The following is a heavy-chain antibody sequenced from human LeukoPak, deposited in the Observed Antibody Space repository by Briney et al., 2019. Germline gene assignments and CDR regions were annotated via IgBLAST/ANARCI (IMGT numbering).Heavy chain of an antibody. CDR1: GDPINSSKW. CDR3: ARDPSGSYFNWFDP. Sequence: PSETLSLTCAFSGDPINSSKWWNWVRQSPGQGLEWIAEIYHSGNTNYNPSLKSRVTISLDKSKNQFSLKLRSVTAADTAVYYCARDPSGSYFNWFDPWGQGTLVTVSS. CDR2: IYHSGNT. D-gene: IGHD1-26*01. J-gene: IGHJ5*02. V-gene: IGHV4-4*02.